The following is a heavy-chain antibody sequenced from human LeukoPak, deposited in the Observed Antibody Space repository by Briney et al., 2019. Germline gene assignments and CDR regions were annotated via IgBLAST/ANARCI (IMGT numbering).Heavy chain of an antibody. Sequence: SQTLSLTCSVSGGFISSGAFFWSWIRQHPGKGLEWIGYIYYTGSTYYNPSLKSRVSMAVDTSKNQFSLQLTSVTAADTAVYYCARTNGVGLTTSVNFFDYWGQGTLVTVSS. D-gene: IGHD4-17*01. V-gene: IGHV4-31*03. CDR3: ARTNGVGLTTSVNFFDY. CDR2: IYYTGST. J-gene: IGHJ4*02. CDR1: GGFISSGAFF.